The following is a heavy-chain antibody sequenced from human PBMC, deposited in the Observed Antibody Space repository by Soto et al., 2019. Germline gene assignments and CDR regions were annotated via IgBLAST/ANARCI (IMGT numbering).Heavy chain of an antibody. CDR3: ARDEQWLDQGFDY. CDR1: GFTFSSYG. Sequence: QVQLVESGGGVVQPGRSLRLSCAASGFTFSSYGMHWVRQAPGKGLEWVAVIWYDGSNKYYADSVKGRFTISRDNSKNTLYLQVNSLRAEDTAVYYCARDEQWLDQGFDYWGQGTLVTVSS. V-gene: IGHV3-33*01. D-gene: IGHD6-19*01. J-gene: IGHJ4*02. CDR2: IWYDGSNK.